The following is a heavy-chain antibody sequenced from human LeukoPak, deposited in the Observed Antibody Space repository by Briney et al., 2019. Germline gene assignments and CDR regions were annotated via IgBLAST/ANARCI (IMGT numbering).Heavy chain of an antibody. CDR3: ARVLSYFGSGSYPAY. D-gene: IGHD3-10*01. J-gene: IGHJ4*02. CDR1: GFTFTSYW. Sequence: PGGSLRLSCAASGFTFTSYWMHWVRQVPGKGLVWIAHVSPDGGRSAYADSVRGRFTVSRDNTNHTLYLQMNRLTADDTAGYYCARVLSYFGSGSYPAYWGQGTLVTVSS. V-gene: IGHV3-74*01. CDR2: VSPDGGRS.